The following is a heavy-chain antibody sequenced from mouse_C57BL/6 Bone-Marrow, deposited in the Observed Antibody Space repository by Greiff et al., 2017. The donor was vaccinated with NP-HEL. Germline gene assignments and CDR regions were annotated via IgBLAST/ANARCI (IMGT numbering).Heavy chain of an antibody. CDR3: ASPYDYDVAWFAY. CDR2: ISSGGSYT. J-gene: IGHJ3*01. CDR1: GFTFSSYG. V-gene: IGHV5-6*01. Sequence: EVKLVESGGDLVKPGGSLKLSCAASGFTFSSYGMSWVRQTPDTRLEWVATISSGGSYTYHPASVKGRFTISRDNAKNTLYLQMISLKSEDTAMYDCASPYDYDVAWFAYWGQGTLVTVSA. D-gene: IGHD2-4*01.